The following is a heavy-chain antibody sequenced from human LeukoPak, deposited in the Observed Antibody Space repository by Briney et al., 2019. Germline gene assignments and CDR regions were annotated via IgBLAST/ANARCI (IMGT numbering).Heavy chain of an antibody. CDR3: ARLGDIRNFDY. CDR1: GGSISSSSYY. CDR2: IYYSGST. D-gene: IGHD5-12*01. V-gene: IGHV4-39*01. Sequence: PSETLSPTCTVSGGSISSSSYYWGWIRQPPGKGLEWIGSIYYSGSTYYNSSLKSRVTISVDTSKNQFSLKLSSVTAADTAVYYCARLGDIRNFDYWGQGTLVTVSS. J-gene: IGHJ4*02.